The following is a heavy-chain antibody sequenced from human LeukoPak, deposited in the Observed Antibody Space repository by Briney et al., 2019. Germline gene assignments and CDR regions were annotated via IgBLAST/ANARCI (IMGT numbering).Heavy chain of an antibody. CDR1: GYTFTSYY. CDR3: ARDHRVPGYSSGWYGIDP. V-gene: IGHV1-46*01. CDR2: INPSGGNT. J-gene: IGHJ5*02. Sequence: GASVKVSCKASGYTFTSYYMHWVRQAPGQGLEWMGIINPSGGNTSYAQKFQGRVTMTRDMSTSTVYMELSSLRSEDTAVYYCARDHRVPGYSSGWYGIDPWGQGTLVTVSS. D-gene: IGHD6-19*01.